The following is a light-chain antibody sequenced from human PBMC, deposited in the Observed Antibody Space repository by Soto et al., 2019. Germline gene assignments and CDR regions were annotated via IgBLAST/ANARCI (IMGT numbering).Light chain of an antibody. J-gene: IGLJ1*01. CDR2: DNT. Sequence: QSVLTQPPSVSGAPGQRVTISCTGSSTNMGAGYDVHWYQQLPGTAPKLLIYDNTKRPSGVPDRFSGSKSANTASLTISGLQAEDEADYYCSSHTSSSTSYVFGTGTKLTVL. V-gene: IGLV1-40*01. CDR3: SSHTSSSTSYV. CDR1: STNMGAGYD.